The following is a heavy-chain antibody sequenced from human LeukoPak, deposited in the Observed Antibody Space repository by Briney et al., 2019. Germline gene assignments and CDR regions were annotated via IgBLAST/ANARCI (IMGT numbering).Heavy chain of an antibody. CDR2: ISGSGGST. CDR1: GFAFSSYA. CDR3: VKDRCGTTCYSDFDS. J-gene: IGHJ4*02. V-gene: IGHV3-23*01. Sequence: GGSLRLSCAASGFAFSSYAMSWVRQAPGKGLEWVSAISGSGGSTYYADSVKGRFTISRDNSKNTLDLQMNSLRAEDTAEYYCVKDRCGTTCYSDFDSWGQGTLFTGSS. D-gene: IGHD2-15*01.